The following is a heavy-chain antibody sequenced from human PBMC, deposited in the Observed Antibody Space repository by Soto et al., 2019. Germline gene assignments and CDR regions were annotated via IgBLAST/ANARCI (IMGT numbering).Heavy chain of an antibody. V-gene: IGHV3-33*01. J-gene: IGHJ6*02. CDR1: GFTFSSYG. CDR2: IWYDGSNK. D-gene: IGHD6-6*01. Sequence: GGSLRLSCAASGFTFSSYGMHWVRQAPGKGLEWVAVIWYDGSNKYYADSVKGRFTISRDNSKNTLYLQMNSLRAEDTAVYYCARDKGIAARPSLFYGMDVWGQGTTVTVSS. CDR3: ARDKGIAARPSLFYGMDV.